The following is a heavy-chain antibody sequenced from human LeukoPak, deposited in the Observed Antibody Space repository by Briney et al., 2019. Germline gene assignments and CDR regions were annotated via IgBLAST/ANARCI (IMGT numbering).Heavy chain of an antibody. J-gene: IGHJ6*03. V-gene: IGHV4-4*07. Sequence: SETLSLTGTVSGGSISSYYWSWIRQPAGKGLEWIGRIYTSGSTNYNPSLKSRVTMSVDTSKNQFSLKLSSVTAADTAVYYCARDRGEPQWLVRDYYYYMDVWGKGTTVTVSS. CDR2: IYTSGST. CDR1: GGSISSYY. CDR3: ARDRGEPQWLVRDYYYYMDV. D-gene: IGHD6-19*01.